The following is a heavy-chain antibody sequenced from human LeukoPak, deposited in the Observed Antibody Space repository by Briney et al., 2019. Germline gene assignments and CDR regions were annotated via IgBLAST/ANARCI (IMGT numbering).Heavy chain of an antibody. CDR3: AKDGRGGMEGPLDY. J-gene: IGHJ4*02. V-gene: IGHV3-23*01. Sequence: PGGSLRLSCAASGFTFSRYAMSWVRQAPGKGLEWVSAISGSGGSTYYADSVKGRFTISRDNSKNTLYLQMDSLRAEDTAVYYGAKDGRGGMEGPLDYGGQGTLVTVSS. CDR1: GFTFSRYA. D-gene: IGHD2-15*01. CDR2: ISGSGGST.